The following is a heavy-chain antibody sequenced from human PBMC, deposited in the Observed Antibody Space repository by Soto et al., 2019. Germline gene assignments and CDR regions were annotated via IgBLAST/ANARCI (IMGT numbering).Heavy chain of an antibody. J-gene: IGHJ5*02. V-gene: IGHV4-39*01. CDR1: GVSISSSSYY. D-gene: IGHD3-10*01. CDR2: IYYSGST. CDR3: ARHVIGDWFDP. Sequence: PSETLSLTCTVSGVSISSSSYYWGWIRPPPGKGLEWIGSIYYSGSTYYNPSLKSRVTISVDTSKNQFSLKLSSVTAADTAVYYCARHVIGDWFDPWGQGTLVTVSS.